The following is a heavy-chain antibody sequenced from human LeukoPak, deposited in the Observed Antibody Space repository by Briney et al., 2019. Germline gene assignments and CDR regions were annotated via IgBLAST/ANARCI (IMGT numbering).Heavy chain of an antibody. Sequence: SETLSLTCTVSGGSISSYYWSWIRQPPGKGLEWIGYIYYSGSTNYNPSLKSRVTISVDTPKNQFSLKLSSVTAADTAVYYCAKLQPYYDILTGYYNLGIFDYWGQGTLVTVSS. J-gene: IGHJ4*02. CDR2: IYYSGST. CDR3: AKLQPYYDILTGYYNLGIFDY. D-gene: IGHD3-9*01. V-gene: IGHV4-59*01. CDR1: GGSISSYY.